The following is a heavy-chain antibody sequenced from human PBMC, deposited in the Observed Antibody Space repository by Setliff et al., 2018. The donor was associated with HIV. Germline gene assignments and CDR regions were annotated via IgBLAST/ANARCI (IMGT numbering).Heavy chain of an antibody. CDR3: TTGSTYYDYVWGSYRLGY. Sequence: GGSLRLSCAASGFTFSNAWMSWVRQAPGKVLEWVGRIKSKTDGGTTDYAAPVKGRFTISRDDSKNTLYLQMNSLKTEDTAVYYCTTGSTYYDYVWGSYRLGYWGQGTLVTVSS. J-gene: IGHJ4*02. D-gene: IGHD3-16*02. CDR1: GFTFSNAW. V-gene: IGHV3-15*01. CDR2: IKSKTDGGTT.